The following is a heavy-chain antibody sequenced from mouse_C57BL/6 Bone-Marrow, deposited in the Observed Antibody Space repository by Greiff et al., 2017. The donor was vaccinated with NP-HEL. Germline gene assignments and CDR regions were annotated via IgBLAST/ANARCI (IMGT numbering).Heavy chain of an antibody. J-gene: IGHJ4*01. CDR1: GFTFTDYY. CDR3: ARVGTTVVAPYAMDY. Sequence: EVQGVESGGGLVQPGGSLSLSCAASGFTFTDYYMSWVRQPPGKALEWLGFIRNKANGYTTEYSASVKGRFTISRDNSQSILYLQMNALRAEDSATYYCARVGTTVVAPYAMDYWGQGTSVTVSS. V-gene: IGHV7-3*01. CDR2: IRNKANGYTT. D-gene: IGHD1-1*01.